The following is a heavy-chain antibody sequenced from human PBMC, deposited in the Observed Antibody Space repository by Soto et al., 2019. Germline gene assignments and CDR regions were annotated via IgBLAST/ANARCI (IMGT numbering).Heavy chain of an antibody. J-gene: IGHJ4*02. CDR3: ARDSGYSYGPLDY. V-gene: IGHV3-48*01. CDR1: GFTFSSYS. Sequence: PGESLKISCAASGFTFSSYSMNWVRQAPGKGLEWVSYISSSSSTIYYADSVKGRFAISRDNAKNSLYLQMNSLRAEDTAVYYCARDSGYSYGPLDYWGQGTLVTVSS. CDR2: ISSSSSTI. D-gene: IGHD5-18*01.